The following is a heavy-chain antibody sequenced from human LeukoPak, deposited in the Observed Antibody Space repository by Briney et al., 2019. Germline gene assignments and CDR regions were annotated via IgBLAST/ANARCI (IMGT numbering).Heavy chain of an antibody. J-gene: IGHJ4*02. CDR2: IGSSGATR. CDR1: GFTFNSYE. V-gene: IGHV3-48*03. D-gene: IGHD4-17*01. CDR3: ARYGDYSFGY. Sequence: GGSLRLSCAASGFTFNSYEMNWVRQAPGKGLEWLSYIGSSGATRYYADSVEGRFTVSRDNAKNSLYLQMNSLRAEDTAVYYCARYGDYSFGYWGQGTLVTVSS.